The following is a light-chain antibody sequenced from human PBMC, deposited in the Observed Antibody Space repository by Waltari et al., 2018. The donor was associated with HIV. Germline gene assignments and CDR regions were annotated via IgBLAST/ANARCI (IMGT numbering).Light chain of an antibody. J-gene: IGKJ2*01. CDR2: WAS. CDR1: QSVLYTSNNKNS. Sequence: EIVMTQSPDPLAVSLGERATINCKSSQSVLYTSNNKNSLALAWYQQKPGQPPKLLIYWASSRGSGVPDRFSGSGSGTDFTLTISSLQAEDAAFYYCQQHHGTPYTFGQGTKVEIK. V-gene: IGKV4-1*01. CDR3: QQHHGTPYT.